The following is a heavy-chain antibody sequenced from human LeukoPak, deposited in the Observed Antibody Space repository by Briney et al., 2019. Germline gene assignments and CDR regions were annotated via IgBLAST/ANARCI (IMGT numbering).Heavy chain of an antibody. CDR1: GGSISSYY. Sequence: SETLSLTCTVSGGSISSYYWSWIRQPPGKGLEWIGYIYYSGSTNYNPSLKSRVTISVDTSKNQFFLKLSSVTAADTAVYYCARGSYSSSWYPWGQGTLVTVSS. D-gene: IGHD6-13*01. CDR3: ARGSYSSSWYP. CDR2: IYYSGST. J-gene: IGHJ5*02. V-gene: IGHV4-59*01.